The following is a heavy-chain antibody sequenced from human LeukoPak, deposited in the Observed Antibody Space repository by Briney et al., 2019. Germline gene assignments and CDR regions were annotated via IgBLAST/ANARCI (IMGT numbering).Heavy chain of an antibody. CDR1: GGSISGSSYY. J-gene: IGHJ4*02. CDR2: IYYSGST. D-gene: IGHD2-2*02. V-gene: IGHV4-39*01. CDR3: ARWNPFQLLYPY. Sequence: SETLSLTCAVSGGSISGSSYYWGWIRQPPGKGLEWIGSIYYSGSTYYNPSLKSRVTISVDTSKNQFSLKLNSVTATDTAVYYCARWNPFQLLYPYWGQGTLVTVSS.